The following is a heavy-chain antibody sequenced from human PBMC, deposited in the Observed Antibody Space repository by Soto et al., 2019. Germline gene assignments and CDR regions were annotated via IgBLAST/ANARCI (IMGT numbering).Heavy chain of an antibody. CDR3: ARDRYGDYVFDS. V-gene: IGHV3-21*01. CDR1: GFTFSSYT. CDR2: IGSRSSYI. D-gene: IGHD5-12*01. Sequence: PGGSLRLSCAASGFTFSSYTMNWVRQAPGKGLEWVSSIGSRSSYIYYADSVKGRFTISRDNAESSLYLQMNSLRDDDTALYNCARDRYGDYVFDSWGQGTLVTVYS. J-gene: IGHJ4*02.